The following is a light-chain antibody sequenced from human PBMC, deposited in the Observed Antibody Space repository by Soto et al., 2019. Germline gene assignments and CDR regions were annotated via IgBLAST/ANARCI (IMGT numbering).Light chain of an antibody. J-gene: IGKJ1*01. V-gene: IGKV1-27*01. CDR3: QKYNAAPLT. Sequence: DIQMTQSPSSLSASVGDRVTISCGASQGISNYLAWYQQKPGKVPKLLIYAASTLQSGVPSRFSGSGSGTDFTLTISSLQPEDVATYYCQKYNAAPLTFGQGTKVEIK. CDR1: QGISNY. CDR2: AAS.